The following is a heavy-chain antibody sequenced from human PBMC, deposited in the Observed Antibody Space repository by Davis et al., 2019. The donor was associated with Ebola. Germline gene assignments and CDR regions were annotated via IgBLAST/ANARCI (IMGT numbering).Heavy chain of an antibody. V-gene: IGHV1-69*04. Sequence: SVKVSCKASGDTFNNYSFRWVRQAPGQGLEWMGRIIPLLGVANYAPKFQGRISLTADTSTSTVYLELSSLKFDDTAVYYCERDGGGYCSGYDCFTYNWFDPWGQGTLVTVSS. CDR3: ERDGGGYCSGYDCFTYNWFDP. J-gene: IGHJ5*02. D-gene: IGHD2-15*01. CDR1: GDTFNNYS. CDR2: IIPLLGVA.